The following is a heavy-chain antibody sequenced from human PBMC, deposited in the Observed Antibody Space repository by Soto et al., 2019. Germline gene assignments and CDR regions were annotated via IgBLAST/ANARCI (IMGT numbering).Heavy chain of an antibody. D-gene: IGHD6-6*01. CDR3: ARMDSNSFRFANYYYGMAV. V-gene: IGHV3-48*02. Sequence: PGGSLRLSCAASGCTFSSYSMNWVRQGPGKGLEWVSYISSSSNTIYYADSVKGRFSISRDNAKSSLYLQMNSLRDEDTAVYYCARMDSNSFRFANYYYGMAVWGQGTTVTVSS. CDR1: GCTFSSYS. CDR2: ISSSSNTI. J-gene: IGHJ6*02.